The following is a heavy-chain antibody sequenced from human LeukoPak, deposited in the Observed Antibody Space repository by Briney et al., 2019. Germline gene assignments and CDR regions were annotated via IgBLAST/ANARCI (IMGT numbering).Heavy chain of an antibody. CDR2: MNPNSGNT. Sequence: ASVKVSCKASGYTFTSYDINWVRQATGQGLEWMGWMNPNSGNTGYAQKFQGRVTMTRDTSISTAYMELSRLRSDDTAVYYCARDKSLGGNWPIGYWGQGTLVTVSS. D-gene: IGHD1-20*01. V-gene: IGHV1-8*01. CDR1: GYTFTSYD. J-gene: IGHJ4*02. CDR3: ARDKSLGGNWPIGY.